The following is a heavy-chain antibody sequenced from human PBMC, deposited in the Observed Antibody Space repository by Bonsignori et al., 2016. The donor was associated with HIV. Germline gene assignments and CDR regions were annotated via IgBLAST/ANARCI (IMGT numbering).Heavy chain of an antibody. CDR2: IYPGDSDT. V-gene: IGHV5-51*01. Sequence: VRQMPGKGLEWMGIIYPGDSDTTYSPAIQGHVSISVDKSNATAYLQWSSLRTSDSAIYYCARQESVGALLSWGQGTLVTVSS. J-gene: IGHJ4*02. CDR3: ARQESVGALLS. D-gene: IGHD1-26*01.